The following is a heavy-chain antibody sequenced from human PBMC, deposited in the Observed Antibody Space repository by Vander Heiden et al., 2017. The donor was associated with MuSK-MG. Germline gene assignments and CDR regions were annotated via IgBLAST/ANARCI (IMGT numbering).Heavy chain of an antibody. CDR3: ARPEGLGELSDPYYCDY. V-gene: IGHV1-2*02. CDR2: INPNSGGT. Sequence: QVQLVQSGAEAKKPGASVKVSCKASGYTFTGSYMHWVRQAPGQGLEWMGWINPNSGGTNYAQKFQGRVTMTRDTSISTAYMELSRLRSDDTAVYYCARPEGLGELSDPYYCDYWGQGTLVTVSS. D-gene: IGHD3-16*02. J-gene: IGHJ4*02. CDR1: GYTFTGSY.